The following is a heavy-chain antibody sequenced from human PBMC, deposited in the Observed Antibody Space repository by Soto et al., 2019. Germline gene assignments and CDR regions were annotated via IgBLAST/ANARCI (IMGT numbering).Heavy chain of an antibody. J-gene: IGHJ5*02. CDR1: GFTFSSYG. CDR2: ISYDGSNK. D-gene: IGHD2-15*01. Sequence: QVQLVESGGGVVQPGRSLRLSCAASGFTFSSYGMHWVRQAPGKGLEWVAVISYDGSNKYYADSVKGRFTISRDNSKNTLYLQMNSLRAEDTDVYYCAKDESDCSGGSCYSSYNWFDPWGQGTLVTVSS. CDR3: AKDESDCSGGSCYSSYNWFDP. V-gene: IGHV3-30*18.